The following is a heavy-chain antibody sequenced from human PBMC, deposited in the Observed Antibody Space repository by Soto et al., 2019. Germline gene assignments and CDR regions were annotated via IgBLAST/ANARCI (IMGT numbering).Heavy chain of an antibody. CDR2: IYYSGST. V-gene: IGHV4-59*01. CDR3: ASGTGEFDY. Sequence: SETLSLTCTVSGGSISSYYWSWIRQPPGKGLEWIGYIYYSGSTNYNPSLKSRVTISVDTSKNQFSLKLSSVTAADTAVYYCASGTGEFDYWGQGTLVTVSS. D-gene: IGHD7-27*01. J-gene: IGHJ4*02. CDR1: GGSISSYY.